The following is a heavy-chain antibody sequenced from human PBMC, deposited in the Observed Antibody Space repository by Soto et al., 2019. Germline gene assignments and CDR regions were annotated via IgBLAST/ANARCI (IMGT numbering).Heavy chain of an antibody. J-gene: IGHJ4*02. CDR3: AKDGYSSSPYYFDY. D-gene: IGHD6-13*01. V-gene: IGHV3-30*18. CDR1: GFTFSSYG. Sequence: QVQLVESGGGMVQPGRSLRLSCAASGFTFSSYGMHWVRQAPGKGLEWVAVISYDGSNKYYADSVKGRFTISRDNSKNTLYLQMNSLRAEDTAVYYCAKDGYSSSPYYFDYWGQGTLVTVSS. CDR2: ISYDGSNK.